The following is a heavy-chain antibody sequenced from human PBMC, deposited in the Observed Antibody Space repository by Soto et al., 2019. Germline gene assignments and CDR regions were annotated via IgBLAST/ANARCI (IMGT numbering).Heavy chain of an antibody. CDR3: ARVPRAWAYYYDSSGYIGNAFDI. V-gene: IGHV1-69*13. D-gene: IGHD3-22*01. J-gene: IGHJ3*02. Sequence: SVKVSCKASGGTFSSYAISWVRQAPGQGLEWMGGIIPIFGTANYAQKFQGRVTITADESTSTAYMELSSLRSEDTAVYYCARVPRAWAYYYDSSGYIGNAFDIWGQGTMVTVSS. CDR1: GGTFSSYA. CDR2: IIPIFGTA.